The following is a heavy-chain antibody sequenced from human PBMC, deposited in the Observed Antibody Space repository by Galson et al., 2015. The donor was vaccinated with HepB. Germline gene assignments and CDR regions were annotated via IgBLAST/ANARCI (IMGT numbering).Heavy chain of an antibody. D-gene: IGHD2-2*03. CDR3: ARLDIVVVPAARTITSDY. CDR1: GYTFTGYY. J-gene: IGHJ4*02. CDR2: INPNSGGT. V-gene: IGHV1-2*02. Sequence: SVKVSCKASGYTFTGYYMHWVRQAPGQGLEWMGWINPNSGGTNYAQKFQGRVTMTRDTSISTAYMELSRLRSDDTAVYYCARLDIVVVPAARTITSDYWGQGTLVTVSS.